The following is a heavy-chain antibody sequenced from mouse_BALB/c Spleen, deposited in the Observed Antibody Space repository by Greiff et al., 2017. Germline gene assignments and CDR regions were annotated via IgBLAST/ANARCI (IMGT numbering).Heavy chain of an antibody. CDR2: ISNGGSST. CDR3: ARHVATVVYYYAMDY. V-gene: IGHV5-12-2*01. Sequence: EVQLVESGGGLVQPGGSLKLSCAASGFTFSSYTMSWVRQTPEKRLEWVAYISNGGSSTYYPDTVKGRFTISRDNAKDTLYLQMSSLNSEDTAMYYCARHVATVVYYYAMDYWGQGTSVTVSS. CDR1: GFTFSSYT. D-gene: IGHD1-1*01. J-gene: IGHJ4*01.